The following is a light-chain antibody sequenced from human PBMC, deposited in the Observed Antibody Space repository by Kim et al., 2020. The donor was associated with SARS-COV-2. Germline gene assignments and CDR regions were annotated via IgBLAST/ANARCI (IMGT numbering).Light chain of an antibody. Sequence: SPGERATLSCRASQSVSSSYLAWYQQNPGQAPRLLIYGASSRATGIPDRFSGSGSGTDFTLTISRLEPEDFAVYYCQQYGSSPWTFGQGTKVDIK. CDR2: GAS. J-gene: IGKJ1*01. V-gene: IGKV3-20*01. CDR1: QSVSSSY. CDR3: QQYGSSPWT.